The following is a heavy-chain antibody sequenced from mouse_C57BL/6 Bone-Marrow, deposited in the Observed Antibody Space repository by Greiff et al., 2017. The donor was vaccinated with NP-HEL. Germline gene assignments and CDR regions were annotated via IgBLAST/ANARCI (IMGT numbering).Heavy chain of an antibody. D-gene: IGHD1-1*01. V-gene: IGHV14-3*01. CDR3: ARRPTVVATGYFDV. Sequence: VQLKESVAELVRPGASVKLSCTASGFNIKNTYMHWVKQRPEQGLEWIGRIDPANGNTKYAPKFQGQATITTDTSSNTAYLQLSSLTSEDTAIYYCARRPTVVATGYFDVWGTGTTVTVSS. CDR2: IDPANGNT. J-gene: IGHJ1*03. CDR1: GFNIKNTY.